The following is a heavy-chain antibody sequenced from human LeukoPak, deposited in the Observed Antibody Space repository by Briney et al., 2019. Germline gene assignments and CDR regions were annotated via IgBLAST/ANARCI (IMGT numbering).Heavy chain of an antibody. CDR2: ISSSSSTI. D-gene: IGHD3-9*01. CDR3: ARARGGYDILTGYHYPYYFDY. V-gene: IGHV3-48*01. CDR1: GFTFSSYS. Sequence: GGSLRLSCAASGFTFSSYSMNWVRQAPGKGLEWVSYISSSSSTIYYADSVKGRFTISRDNAKNSLYLQMNSLRAEDTAVYYCARARGGYDILTGYHYPYYFDYWGQGTLVTVSS. J-gene: IGHJ4*02.